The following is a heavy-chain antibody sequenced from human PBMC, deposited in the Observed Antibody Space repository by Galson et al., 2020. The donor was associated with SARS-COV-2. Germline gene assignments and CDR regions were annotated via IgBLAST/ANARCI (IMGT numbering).Heavy chain of an antibody. CDR2: ISYNGGST. CDR1: GFIFSNYA. Sequence: GGSLRLSCSASGFIFSNYAMHWVRQAPGRGLDFVSAISYNGGSTDYADSVKDIFTISRDNSKNTLYLQMSSLRTEDTAIYYCVKDTGSGAGGWYSSVFDYWGQGALVTGSS. D-gene: IGHD6-19*01. V-gene: IGHV3-64D*06. J-gene: IGHJ4*02. CDR3: VKDTGSGAGGWYSSVFDY.